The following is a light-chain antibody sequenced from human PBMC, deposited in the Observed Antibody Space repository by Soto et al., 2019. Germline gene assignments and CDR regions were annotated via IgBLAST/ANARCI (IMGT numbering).Light chain of an antibody. J-gene: IGLJ3*02. CDR3: CSYTGNTTPV. CDR1: SNDVGGYAY. V-gene: IGLV2-14*01. Sequence: QSALTQPASVSGSPGQSITISCTGTSNDVGGYAYVSWYQQYPGKAPKLVLSEVSNRPSGVSHRCSGSRSGNTASLTISGRQAEYEADYHCCSYTGNTTPVFGGGTKLTVL. CDR2: EVS.